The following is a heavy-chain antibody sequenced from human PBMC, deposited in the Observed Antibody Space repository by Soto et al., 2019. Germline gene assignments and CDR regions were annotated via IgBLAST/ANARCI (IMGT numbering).Heavy chain of an antibody. CDR3: EKDYYEKSGYYYGMEV. Sequence: GGSLRLSCAASGFTFGNYAMGWVRQAPGKGLEWVAVISYDGSNKYYADSVKGRFTISRDNSKNTLYLQMDSLRAEDTAVYYCEKDYYEKSGYYYGMEVWGQGTTVTAP. V-gene: IGHV3-30*18. CDR1: GFTFGNYA. CDR2: ISYDGSNK. J-gene: IGHJ6*02. D-gene: IGHD3-22*01.